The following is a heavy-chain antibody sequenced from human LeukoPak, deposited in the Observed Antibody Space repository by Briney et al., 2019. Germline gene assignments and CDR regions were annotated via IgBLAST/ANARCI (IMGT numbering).Heavy chain of an antibody. CDR2: ISGSGGST. CDR3: AKSVESAVTTNPYFDY. D-gene: IGHD4-17*01. V-gene: IGHV3-23*01. Sequence: GGSLRLSCAASGFTFSNYAMSWVRRALGKGLEWVSVISGSGGSTYYADSVKGRFTISRDNSKNTLYLQMNSLRAEDTAVYYCAKSVESAVTTNPYFDYWGQGTLVTLSS. CDR1: GFTFSNYA. J-gene: IGHJ4*02.